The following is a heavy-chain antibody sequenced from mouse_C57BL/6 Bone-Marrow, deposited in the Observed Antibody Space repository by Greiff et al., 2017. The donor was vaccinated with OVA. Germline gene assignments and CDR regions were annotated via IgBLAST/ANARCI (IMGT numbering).Heavy chain of an antibody. CDR1: GYTFTSYG. CDR2: IYPRSGNT. V-gene: IGHV1-81*01. CDR3: ARVRWLRFYAMDY. Sequence: VQLQQSGAELARPGASVKLSCKASGYTFTSYGISWVKQRTGQGLEWIGEIYPRSGNTYYNEKFKGKATLTADKSSSTAYMELRSLTSEDAAVYVCARVRWLRFYAMDYWGQGTSVTVAS. D-gene: IGHD2-2*01. J-gene: IGHJ4*01.